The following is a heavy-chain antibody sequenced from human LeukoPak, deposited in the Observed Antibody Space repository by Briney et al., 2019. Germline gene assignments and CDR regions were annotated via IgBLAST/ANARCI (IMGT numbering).Heavy chain of an antibody. V-gene: IGHV3-21*01. CDR3: ARDHDYDILTVYVGAFDI. CDR1: GFTFSSYS. J-gene: IGHJ3*02. D-gene: IGHD3-9*01. Sequence: GGSLRLSCAASGFTFSSYSMNWVRQAPGKGLEWVPSISSSSSYIYYADSVKGRFTISRDNAKNSLYLQMNSLRAEDTAVYYCARDHDYDILTVYVGAFDIWGQGTMVTVSS. CDR2: ISSSSSYI.